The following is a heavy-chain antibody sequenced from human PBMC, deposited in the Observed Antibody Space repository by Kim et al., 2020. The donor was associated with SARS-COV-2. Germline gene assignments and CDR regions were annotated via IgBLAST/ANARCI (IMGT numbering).Heavy chain of an antibody. Sequence: SETLSLTCAVYGGSFSGYYWSWIRQPPGKGLEWIGEINHTGSTNYNPSLNSRVTISVDTSKNQFSLKLSSVTAADTAVYYCARVYCSGGSCSWVLDYWGQGTLVTVSS. CDR1: GGSFSGYY. V-gene: IGHV4-34*01. J-gene: IGHJ4*02. D-gene: IGHD2-15*01. CDR2: INHTGST. CDR3: ARVYCSGGSCSWVLDY.